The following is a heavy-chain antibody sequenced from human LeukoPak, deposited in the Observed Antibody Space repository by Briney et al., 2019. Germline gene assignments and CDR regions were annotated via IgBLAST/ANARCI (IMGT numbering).Heavy chain of an antibody. V-gene: IGHV3-30-3*01. CDR2: ISYDGSNK. Sequence: PGGSLRLSCAASGFTFSSYAMHWVRQAPGKGLEWVAVISYDGSNKYYADSVKGRFTISRDNSKNTLYLQMNSLRAEDTAVYYCAKEQWQPFDYWGQGTLVTVSS. CDR1: GFTFSSYA. CDR3: AKEQWQPFDY. D-gene: IGHD6-19*01. J-gene: IGHJ4*02.